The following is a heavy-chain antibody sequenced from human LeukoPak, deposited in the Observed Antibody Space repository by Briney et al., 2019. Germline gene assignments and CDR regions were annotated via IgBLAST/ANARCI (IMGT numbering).Heavy chain of an antibody. CDR2: IYHSGST. J-gene: IGHJ3*02. Sequence: PSETLSLTCTVSSDSISHYYWSWIRQPPGKGLEWIGYIYHSGSTKYNPSLKSRVTISVDPSNNQFSLKLTSVTAADTAVYYCARGTTRITLYWGVIPAALDIWDQGTMVTVSS. D-gene: IGHD3-10*01. V-gene: IGHV4-59*01. CDR3: ARGTTRITLYWGVIPAALDI. CDR1: SDSISHYY.